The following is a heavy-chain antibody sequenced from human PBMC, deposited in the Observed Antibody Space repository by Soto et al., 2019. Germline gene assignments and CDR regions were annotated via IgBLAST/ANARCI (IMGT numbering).Heavy chain of an antibody. J-gene: IGHJ4*02. CDR1: GYTFTSYG. Sequence: GASVKVSCKASGYTFTSYGISWVRQAPGQGLEWMGWISAYNGNTNYAQKLQGRVTMTTDTSTSTAYMELRSLRSDDTAVYYCARGSGGIQRTYYDILTGYGGKSNFDYWGQGTLVTVSS. V-gene: IGHV1-18*01. D-gene: IGHD3-9*01. CDR2: ISAYNGNT. CDR3: ARGSGGIQRTYYDILTGYGGKSNFDY.